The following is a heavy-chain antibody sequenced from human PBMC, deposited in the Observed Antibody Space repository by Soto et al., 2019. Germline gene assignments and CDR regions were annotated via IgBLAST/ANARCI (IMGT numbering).Heavy chain of an antibody. CDR1: GLTLSTSS. CDR2: IRRHTSVT. D-gene: IGHD3-3*01. Sequence: PGGSLRLSCAASGLTLSTSSMNWVRQAPGKGLEWISYIRRHTSVTAYADSVKGRFTISRDSAKNSLYLQMDSLRVEDTDVYYCAKASPFDFWSGYPTGSSNWFDPWGQGTLVTVSS. CDR3: AKASPFDFWSGYPTGSSNWFDP. V-gene: IGHV3-48*01. J-gene: IGHJ5*02.